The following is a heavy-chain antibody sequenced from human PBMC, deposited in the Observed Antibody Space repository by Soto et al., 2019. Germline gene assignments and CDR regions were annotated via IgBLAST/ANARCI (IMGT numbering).Heavy chain of an antibody. CDR3: ARWIRGTPDY. Sequence: DVQLVASGGGLVQPGGSLTLPCAVSGFTFSNHWMGWVRQTPRKGLEWVANISPNGSGKYYVDSLKGRFTISRDNAKDSLYLHMSSIGVEDTAIYYCARWIRGTPDYWGQGTLVTVSS. V-gene: IGHV3-7*04. D-gene: IGHD1-1*01. CDR2: ISPNGSGK. CDR1: GFTFSNHW. J-gene: IGHJ4*02.